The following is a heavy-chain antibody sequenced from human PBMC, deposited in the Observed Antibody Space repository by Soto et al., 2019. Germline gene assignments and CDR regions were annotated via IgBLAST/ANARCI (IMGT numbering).Heavy chain of an antibody. CDR3: AKDMGPMTTVSNFDY. D-gene: IGHD4-17*01. V-gene: IGHV3-9*01. CDR2: ISWNSDSV. J-gene: IGHJ4*02. Sequence: GGSLRLSCAASGFTFHNYAMHWVRQVPGKGLEWVSAISWNSDSVGYADSVKGRFTISRDNAKNSLYLQMNSLRPEDTALYYCAKDMGPMTTVSNFDYWGQGTRVTVSS. CDR1: GFTFHNYA.